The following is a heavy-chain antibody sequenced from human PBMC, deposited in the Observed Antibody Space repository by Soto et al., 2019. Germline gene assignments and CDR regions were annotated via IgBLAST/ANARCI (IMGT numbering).Heavy chain of an antibody. CDR1: GDSISTYH. J-gene: IGHJ4*02. CDR3: ARHAAAHSGGYPKYYFEY. D-gene: IGHD3-22*01. CDR2: IHYSGKT. Sequence: PSETLSLTCSVSGDSISTYHWSWIRQPPGKGLEWIGYIHYSGKTDYNSSLKRRVTISVDTSKNQFSLNLSSVTAADSAVYYCARHAAAHSGGYPKYYFEYWGQGALVTVSS. V-gene: IGHV4-59*08.